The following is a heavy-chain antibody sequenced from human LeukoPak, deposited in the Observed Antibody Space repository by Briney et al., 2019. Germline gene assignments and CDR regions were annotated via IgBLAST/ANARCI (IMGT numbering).Heavy chain of an antibody. CDR1: GRSISIYY. CDR3: RRSRTTMIRGSPNWSFDY. D-gene: IGHD3-10*01. Sequence: PETLSLTCTVSGRSISIYYWSWLRQPPGEGLGWIGYIYYSVSTNFNPSLKSRVIISLDPSQNQLSLSLSSVTAAAPAVDYLRRSRTTMIRGSPNWSFDYWGEGIVVTVSS. V-gene: IGHV4-59*01. CDR2: IYYSVST. J-gene: IGHJ4*02.